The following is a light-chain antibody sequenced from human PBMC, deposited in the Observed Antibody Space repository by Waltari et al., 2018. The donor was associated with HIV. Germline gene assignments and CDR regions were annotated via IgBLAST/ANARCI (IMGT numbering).Light chain of an antibody. CDR3: QQTFVMPLS. CDR2: GSS. CDR1: SSINLY. Sequence: DVQVTQSPSSLSASVGDTVTITCRTSSSINLYLNWYQQRPGEAPNLLIYGSSILQSGVPSRFSGSASGTTFTLTISGLRPEDSATYYCQQTFVMPLSFGAGTTVEI. V-gene: IGKV1-39*01. J-gene: IGKJ4*01.